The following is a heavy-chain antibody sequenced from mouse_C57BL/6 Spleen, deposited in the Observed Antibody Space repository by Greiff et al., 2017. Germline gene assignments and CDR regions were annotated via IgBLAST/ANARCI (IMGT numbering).Heavy chain of an antibody. V-gene: IGHV1-69*01. D-gene: IGHD1-1*01. Sequence: QVQLQQPGAELVMPGASVKLSCKASGYTFTSYWMHWVKQRPGQGLEWIGEIDPSDSYTNYNQKFKGKSTLTVDKSSSTAYMQLSSLTSEDSAVYYCARFTTVVGDYWGQGTTLTVPS. CDR2: IDPSDSYT. CDR1: GYTFTSYW. CDR3: ARFTTVVGDY. J-gene: IGHJ2*01.